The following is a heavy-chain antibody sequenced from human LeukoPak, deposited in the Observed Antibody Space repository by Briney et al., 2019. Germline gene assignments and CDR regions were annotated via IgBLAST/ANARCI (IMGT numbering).Heavy chain of an antibody. J-gene: IGHJ4*02. CDR3: ARDDDYGSGRLDY. CDR1: GGSISSYY. CDR2: IYYSGST. V-gene: IGHV4-59*01. Sequence: SETLSLTCTVSGGSISSYYWSWIRQPPGKGLEWIGYIYYSGSTNYNPSLKSRVTISVDTSKNQFSLKLSSVTAADTAVYYCARDDDYGSGRLDYWGQGTLVTVSS. D-gene: IGHD3-10*01.